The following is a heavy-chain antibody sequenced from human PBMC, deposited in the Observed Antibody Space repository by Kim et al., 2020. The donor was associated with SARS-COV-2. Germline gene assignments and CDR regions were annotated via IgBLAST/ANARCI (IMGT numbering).Heavy chain of an antibody. J-gene: IGHJ4*02. Sequence: YIYYADSVKGRFTISRDNAKNSLYLQMNSLRAEDTAVYYCARDPGTFFDYWGQGTLVTVSS. D-gene: IGHD3-16*01. CDR3: ARDPGTFFDY. CDR2: YI. V-gene: IGHV3-21*01.